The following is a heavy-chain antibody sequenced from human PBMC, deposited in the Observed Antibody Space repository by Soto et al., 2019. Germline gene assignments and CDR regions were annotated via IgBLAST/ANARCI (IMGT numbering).Heavy chain of an antibody. CDR3: ARETGGDNYGPGGFDI. CDR1: GYTFTNYG. CDR2: ISTFNGNT. Sequence: QVHLVQSGAEVKKPGASVTVSCKASGYTFTNYGINWVRQAPGHGLEWRGWISTFNGNTKFAQRLQGRVTMTRDTSTSTVYMDLKGLRSDDTAVYFCARETGGDNYGPGGFDIWGQGTMVTVSS. J-gene: IGHJ3*02. D-gene: IGHD5-18*01. V-gene: IGHV1-18*01.